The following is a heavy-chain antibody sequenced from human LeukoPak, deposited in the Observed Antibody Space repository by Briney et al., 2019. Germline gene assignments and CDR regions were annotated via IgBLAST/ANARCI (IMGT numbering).Heavy chain of an antibody. CDR3: ARGIGGWLASRPLDY. V-gene: IGHV4-61*02. D-gene: IGHD6-19*01. CDR1: GGSLSSGTYY. Sequence: SETLSLTCTVSGGSLSSGTYYWSWIRQPAGKGLEWIGRVYTSGSTDYNPSLKSRVTISVDRSKNQFSLKLSSVTAADTAVYYCARGIGGWLASRPLDYWGQGTLVTVSS. CDR2: VYTSGST. J-gene: IGHJ4*02.